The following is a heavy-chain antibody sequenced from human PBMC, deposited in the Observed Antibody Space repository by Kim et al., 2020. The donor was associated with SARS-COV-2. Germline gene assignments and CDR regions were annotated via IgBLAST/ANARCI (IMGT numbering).Heavy chain of an antibody. CDR2: ISGTTNYI. Sequence: GGSLRLSCAASGFAFGTHSMNWVRQAPGKGLEWVSSISGTTNYIYYADSLKGRFTISRDNSKNSLYLQMDSLRAEDTAVYYCARGGYCSSTSCYFYYYERDVWGQGTTVTVSS. D-gene: IGHD2-2*01. CDR3: ARGGYCSSTSCYFYYYERDV. J-gene: IGHJ6*02. CDR1: GFAFGTHS. V-gene: IGHV3-21*01.